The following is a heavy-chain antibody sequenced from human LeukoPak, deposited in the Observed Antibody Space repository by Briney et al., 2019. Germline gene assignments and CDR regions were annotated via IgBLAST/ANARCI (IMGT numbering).Heavy chain of an antibody. J-gene: IGHJ3*02. D-gene: IGHD2/OR15-2a*01. CDR1: GGSISSSSYF. CDR3: ATIVAGAFDI. V-gene: IGHV4-39*01. Sequence: PSETLSLTCTVSGGSISSSSYFRGWVRQPPGKGLEWIGNIYYSGSTYYNPSLKSRVTISIDTSKNQFSLRLYSVTAADTAVYYCATIVAGAFDIWGQGTMVTVSS. CDR2: IYYSGST.